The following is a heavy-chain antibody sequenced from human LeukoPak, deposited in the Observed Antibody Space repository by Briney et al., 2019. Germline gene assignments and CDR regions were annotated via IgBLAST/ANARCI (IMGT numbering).Heavy chain of an antibody. CDR3: ARALFVTGSDVGY. D-gene: IGHD3-9*01. V-gene: IGHV4-34*01. CDR2: TNDRGRT. CDR1: GGSFSGYY. Sequence: SGTLSLTCAVYGGSFSGYYWSWIRQPPRKGLEWIGETNDRGRTNYKASLKSRVTILVDTSKNQFSLRLSSVTAADTAVYYCARALFVTGSDVGYWGQGTLVTVSS. J-gene: IGHJ4*02.